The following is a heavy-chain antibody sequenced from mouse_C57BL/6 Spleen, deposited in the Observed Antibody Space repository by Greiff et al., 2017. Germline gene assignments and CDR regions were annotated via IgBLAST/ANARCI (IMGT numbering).Heavy chain of an antibody. CDR1: GYTFTSYG. Sequence: VHLVESGAELARPGASVKLSCKASGYTFTSYGISWVKQRTGQGLEWIGEIYPRSGNTYYNEKFKGKATLTADKSSSTAYMELRSLTSEDSAVYFCARSSVQYYFDYWGQGTTLTVSS. D-gene: IGHD1-1*01. V-gene: IGHV1-81*01. CDR3: ARSSVQYYFDY. CDR2: IYPRSGNT. J-gene: IGHJ2*01.